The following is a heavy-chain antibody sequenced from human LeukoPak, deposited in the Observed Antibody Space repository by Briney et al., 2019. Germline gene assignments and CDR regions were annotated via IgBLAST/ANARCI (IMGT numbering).Heavy chain of an antibody. CDR1: GFTFSSYW. V-gene: IGHV3-7*01. CDR2: IKQDGSEK. J-gene: IGHJ3*02. D-gene: IGHD2-15*01. Sequence: GGSLRLSCAASGFTFSSYWMTWVRQAPGEGLEWVANIKQDGSEKYYVDSVKGRFTISRDNAKNSLYLQMNSLRAEDTAVYYCARGFAADGPDIWGQGTMVTVSS. CDR3: ARGFAADGPDI.